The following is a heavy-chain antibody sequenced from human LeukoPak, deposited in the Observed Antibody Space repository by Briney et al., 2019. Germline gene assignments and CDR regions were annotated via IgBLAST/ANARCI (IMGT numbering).Heavy chain of an antibody. CDR3: ATLKPGSYSYYFDY. V-gene: IGHV1-24*01. J-gene: IGHJ4*02. CDR2: FDPEDGET. CDR1: GYTLTELS. D-gene: IGHD1-26*01. Sequence: ASVKVSCKVSGYTLTELSMHWVRPAPGKGLEWMGGFDPEDGETIYAQKFQGRVTMTEDTSTDTAYMELSSLRSGDTAVYYCATLKPGSYSYYFDYWGQGTLVTVSS.